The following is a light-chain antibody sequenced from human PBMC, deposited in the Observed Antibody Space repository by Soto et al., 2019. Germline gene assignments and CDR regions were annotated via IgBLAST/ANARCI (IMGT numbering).Light chain of an antibody. CDR2: DSD. CDR3: GAWDDNLSVVL. Sequence: QAVVTQPPSVSAAPGQKVTISCSGSGANIGSNYVSWYQHLPGTAPKLVIYDSDRRPSEIPDRFSGSKSGTSATLDITGLQTGDEADYYCGAWDDNLSVVLFGGGTKLTVL. J-gene: IGLJ2*01. CDR1: GANIGSNY. V-gene: IGLV1-51*01.